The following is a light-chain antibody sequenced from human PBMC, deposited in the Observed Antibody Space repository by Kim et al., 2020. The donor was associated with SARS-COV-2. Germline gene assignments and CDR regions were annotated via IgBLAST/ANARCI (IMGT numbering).Light chain of an antibody. J-gene: IGLJ2*01. CDR3: QVWDSSSDHRV. CDR1: NIGSKS. V-gene: IGLV3-21*04. Sequence: APGKTVRINGGGNNIGSKSVHWYQQKPGQAPVLVIYYDSDRPSGIPERFSGSNSGNTATLTISRVEAGDEADYYCQVWDSSSDHRVFGGGTQLTVL. CDR2: YDS.